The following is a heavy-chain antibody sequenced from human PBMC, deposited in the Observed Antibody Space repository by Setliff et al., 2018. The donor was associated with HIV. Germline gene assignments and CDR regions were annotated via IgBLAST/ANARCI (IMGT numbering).Heavy chain of an antibody. D-gene: IGHD3-22*01. CDR2: IRYDGSNK. CDR3: AKDMEYDTSVYYHWYFDL. Sequence: GGSLRLSCAASGFTFSTYGMHWVRQAPGKGLEWVAFIRYDGSNKYYADSVKGRFTISRDNSKNTLHLQMNSPRAEDTALYYCAKDMEYDTSVYYHWYFDLWGRGALVTVSS. J-gene: IGHJ2*01. CDR1: GFTFSTYG. V-gene: IGHV3-30*02.